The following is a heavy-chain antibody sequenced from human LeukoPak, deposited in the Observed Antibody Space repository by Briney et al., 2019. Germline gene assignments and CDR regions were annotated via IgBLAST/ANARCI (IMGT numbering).Heavy chain of an antibody. J-gene: IGHJ4*02. D-gene: IGHD3-10*01. CDR2: IYYSGST. CDR1: GGSISSSRTYY. V-gene: IGHV4-39*07. CDR3: ARDFYGSGIYFDY. Sequence: PSETLSHTCTVSGGSISSSRTYYWGWVRQSPGKGLEWIGSIYYSGSTFFNPSLKSRVTISVDTSKNQFSLKLSSVTAADTAVYYCARDFYGSGIYFDYWGQGSLVTVSS.